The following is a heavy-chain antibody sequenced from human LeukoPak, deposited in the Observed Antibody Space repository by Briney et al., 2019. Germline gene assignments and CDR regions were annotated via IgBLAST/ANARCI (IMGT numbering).Heavy chain of an antibody. J-gene: IGHJ6*04. CDR3: ARAPTMVRGVEDV. V-gene: IGHV3-53*01. CDR1: GFTVSSNY. D-gene: IGHD3-10*01. Sequence: PGGSLSLSCAASGFTVSSNYMSWVRQAPGKGLEWVSVIYSGGSTYYADSVKGRFTISRDNSKNTLYLQMNSLRAEDTAVYYCARAPTMVRGVEDVWGKGTTVTISS. CDR2: IYSGGST.